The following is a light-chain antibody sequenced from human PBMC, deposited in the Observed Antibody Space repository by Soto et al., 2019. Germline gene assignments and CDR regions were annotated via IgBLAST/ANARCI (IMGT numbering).Light chain of an antibody. J-gene: IGKJ3*01. V-gene: IGKV1-5*01. CDR3: QQYSDFLIS. CDR2: DAS. Sequence: DIHLTQFPSTQSDSVGDSVTMTCRASQSISSSLAWYQQKPGKAPKLLIYDASSLEGGVPSRFSGSAFRTEFTLTITNLQPADFATYYCQQYSDFLISFGPGTKVDIK. CDR1: QSISSS.